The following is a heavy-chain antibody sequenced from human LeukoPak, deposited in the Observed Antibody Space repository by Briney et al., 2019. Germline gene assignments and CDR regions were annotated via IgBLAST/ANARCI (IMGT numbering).Heavy chain of an antibody. Sequence: GGSLRLSCAASGFTFSDYDMNWVRQAPGKGLQWLSFIRYDGSNKSYTDSVKGRFTISRDNSKNTLYLQMNSLRAEDTAVYYCAKDFMKVVVINLFDYWGQGTLVTVSS. V-gene: IGHV3-30*02. J-gene: IGHJ4*02. CDR1: GFTFSDYD. D-gene: IGHD3-22*01. CDR3: AKDFMKVVVINLFDY. CDR2: IRYDGSNK.